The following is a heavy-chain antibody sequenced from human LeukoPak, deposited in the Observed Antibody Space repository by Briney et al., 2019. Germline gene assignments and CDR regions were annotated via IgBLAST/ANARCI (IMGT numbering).Heavy chain of an antibody. CDR3: AKDPRYSSSTKYFQH. V-gene: IGHV3-23*01. J-gene: IGHJ1*01. CDR2: ISGSGGST. D-gene: IGHD6-13*01. Sequence: GGSLRLSCAASGFTFGSYPMSWVRQAPGKGLEWVSAISGSGGSTYYADSVKGRFTISRDNSKNTLYLQMNSLRAEDTAVYYCAKDPRYSSSTKYFQHWGQGTLVTVSS. CDR1: GFTFGSYP.